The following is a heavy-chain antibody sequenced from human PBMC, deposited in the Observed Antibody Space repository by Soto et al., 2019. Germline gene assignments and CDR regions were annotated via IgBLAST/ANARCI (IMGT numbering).Heavy chain of an antibody. Sequence: ASVKVSCKASGYTFTGYAVYWVRQAPGQRLEYMGWINAGNGNTKYSQKFQGRVTITRDTSASTSYMELSSLRSEDTAVYYCARMASAGTLNWFDPWGQG. CDR3: ARMASAGTLNWFDP. J-gene: IGHJ5*02. D-gene: IGHD6-13*01. CDR2: INAGNGNT. V-gene: IGHV1-3*01. CDR1: GYTFTGYA.